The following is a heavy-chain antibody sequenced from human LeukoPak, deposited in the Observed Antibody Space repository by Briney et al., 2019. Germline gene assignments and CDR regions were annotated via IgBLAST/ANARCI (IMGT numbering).Heavy chain of an antibody. CDR2: INYSGST. CDR1: GGSTRSYY. V-gene: IGHV4-59*01. J-gene: IGHJ5*02. CDR3: ARASPYDNWSGYWFDP. Sequence: PSETLSLTCTVSGGSTRSYYWSWIRQPPGKGLEWIGYINYSGSTKYNPSLKSRVTISVDKSKNQFSLKVNSVTAADTAVYYCARASPYDNWSGYWFDPWGQGTLVTVSS. D-gene: IGHD3-3*01.